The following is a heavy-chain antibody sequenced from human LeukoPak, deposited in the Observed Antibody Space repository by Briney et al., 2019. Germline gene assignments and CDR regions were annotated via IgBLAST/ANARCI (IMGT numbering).Heavy chain of an antibody. J-gene: IGHJ4*02. Sequence: GGSLRLSCAASGFTFSDYYMSWIRQAPGKGLEWVAVISYDGSNKYYADSVKGRFTISRDNSKNALYLQMNSLRAEDTAVYYCARDDSPYYDSSGYYGRGDYWGQGTLVTVSS. CDR2: ISYDGSNK. CDR1: GFTFSDYY. CDR3: ARDDSPYYDSSGYYGRGDY. V-gene: IGHV3-30*03. D-gene: IGHD3-22*01.